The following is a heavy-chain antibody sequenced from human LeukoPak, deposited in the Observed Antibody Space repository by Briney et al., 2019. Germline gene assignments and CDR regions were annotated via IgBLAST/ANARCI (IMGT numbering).Heavy chain of an antibody. J-gene: IGHJ4*02. CDR1: GGSISSYY. CDR2: IYYSGST. Sequence: SETLSLTCTVSGGSISSYYWSWIRQPPGKGLEWIGYIYYSGSTNYNPSLKSRVTISVDTSKNQFSLMLSSVTAADTAVYYCASYDPTWNYAFDYWGQGTLVTVSS. D-gene: IGHD1-7*01. V-gene: IGHV4-59*01. CDR3: ASYDPTWNYAFDY.